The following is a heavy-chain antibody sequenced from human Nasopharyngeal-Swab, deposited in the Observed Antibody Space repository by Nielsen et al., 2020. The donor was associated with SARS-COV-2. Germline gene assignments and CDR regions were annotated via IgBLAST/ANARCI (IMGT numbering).Heavy chain of an antibody. CDR2: IYYSGST. V-gene: IGHV4-59*13. D-gene: IGHD6-13*01. Sequence: SETLSLTCTVSGGSISSYYWSWIRRPPGKGLEWIGYIYYSGSTNYNPSLKSRVTISVDTSKNQFSLKLSSVTAADTAVYHCARESPAAGTAFDIWGQGTMVTVSS. CDR1: GGSISSYY. CDR3: ARESPAAGTAFDI. J-gene: IGHJ3*02.